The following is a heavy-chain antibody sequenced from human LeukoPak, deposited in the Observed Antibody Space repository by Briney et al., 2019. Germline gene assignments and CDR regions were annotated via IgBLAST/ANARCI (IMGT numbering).Heavy chain of an antibody. CDR1: GFTSSSNW. CDR2: INSDGSTT. V-gene: IGHV3-74*01. J-gene: IGHJ4*02. Sequence: RGTLRLSCAASGFTSSSNWMYWVRQAPGKGLVWVSRINSDGSTTSYVDSVKGRFTISRDNAKSTLYLQMNSLRAEDTAVYYCARGGPIDYWGQGTLVTVSS. CDR3: ARGGPIDY.